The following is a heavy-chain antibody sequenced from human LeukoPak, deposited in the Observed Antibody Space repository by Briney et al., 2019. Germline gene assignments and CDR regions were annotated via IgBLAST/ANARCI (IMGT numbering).Heavy chain of an antibody. CDR3: ARDRYYYGSGGNWFDP. D-gene: IGHD3-10*01. V-gene: IGHV4-59*01. CDR2: IYYSGST. J-gene: IGHJ5*02. CDR1: GGPISSYY. Sequence: SETLSLTCTVSGGPISSYYWSWIRQPPGKGLEWIGYIYYSGSTNYNPSLKGRVTISVDTSKNQFSLKLSSVTAADTAVYYCARDRYYYGSGGNWFDPWGQGTLVTVSS.